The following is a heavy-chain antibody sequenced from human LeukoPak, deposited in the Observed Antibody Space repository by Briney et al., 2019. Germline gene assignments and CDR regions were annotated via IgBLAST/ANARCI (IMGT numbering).Heavy chain of an antibody. J-gene: IGHJ4*02. CDR3: AKVGSDWTHDY. CDR2: ISAGSAGI. D-gene: IGHD1-1*01. CDR1: GVIFSHSA. V-gene: IGHV3-23*01. Sequence: PGGSLRLSCAASGVIFSHSAMSWARHAPGKGLEWVSGISAGSAGIYYADSVKGRFTISRDNSKNTLYLQLSSLRVEDTAVYYCAKVGSDWTHDYWGQGTLVTVSS.